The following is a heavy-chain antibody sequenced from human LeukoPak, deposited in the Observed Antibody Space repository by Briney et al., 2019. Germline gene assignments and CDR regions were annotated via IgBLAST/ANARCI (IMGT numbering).Heavy chain of an antibody. Sequence: GSSVKVSCKASGGTFSSYAISWVRQAPGQGLEWMGGIIPIFGTANYAQKFQGRVTITADESTSTAYMELSSLRSEDTAVYYCARSIVVVPAAILALYYYYSMDVWGKGTTVTVSS. J-gene: IGHJ6*04. CDR3: ARSIVVVPAAILALYYYYSMDV. CDR2: IIPIFGTA. D-gene: IGHD2-2*02. CDR1: GGTFSSYA. V-gene: IGHV1-69*01.